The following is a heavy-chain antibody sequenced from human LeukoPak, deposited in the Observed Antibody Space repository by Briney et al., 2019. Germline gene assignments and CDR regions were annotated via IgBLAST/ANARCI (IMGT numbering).Heavy chain of an antibody. CDR1: GFTFNSYS. CDR2: ISYSSSFI. V-gene: IGHV3-21*01. D-gene: IGHD5-12*01. J-gene: IGHJ3*02. Sequence: GGSLRLSCAASGFTFNSYSMSWVRQAPGKGLEWVSFISYSSSFIYYADSVKGRFTISRDNAKNSLYLQMNSLRAEDTAVYYCARDSGYDPDAFDIWGQGTMVTVSS. CDR3: ARDSGYDPDAFDI.